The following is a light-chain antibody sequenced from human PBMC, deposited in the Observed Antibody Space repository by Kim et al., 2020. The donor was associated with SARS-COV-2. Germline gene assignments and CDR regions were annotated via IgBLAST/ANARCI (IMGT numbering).Light chain of an antibody. J-gene: IGKJ5*01. CDR1: QSLVHSDGNTY. Sequence: DVVMTQSPLSLPVTLGQPASISCRSSQSLVHSDGNTYLSWFQQRPGQSPRRLIYMVSNRDSGVPDRFSGSGSGTDFTLKISRLEAEDVRVYYCMQGTHWPPITFGQGTRLEIK. CDR3: MQGTHWPPIT. V-gene: IGKV2-30*02. CDR2: MVS.